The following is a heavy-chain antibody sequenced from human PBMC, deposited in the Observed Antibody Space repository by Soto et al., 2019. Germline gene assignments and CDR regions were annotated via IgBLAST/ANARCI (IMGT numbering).Heavy chain of an antibody. D-gene: IGHD3-9*01. V-gene: IGHV3-30*18. CDR3: AKDLDDILTGYLHPVDY. CDR2: IRNNGSNK. J-gene: IGHJ4*02. Sequence: GGSLRLSCAASGFTFSSYSMNWVRQAPGKGLEWVAVIRNNGSNKYYADSVKGRFTISRDNSKNTLYLQMNSLRAEDTAVYYCAKDLDDILTGYLHPVDYWGQGTLVTVSS. CDR1: GFTFSSYS.